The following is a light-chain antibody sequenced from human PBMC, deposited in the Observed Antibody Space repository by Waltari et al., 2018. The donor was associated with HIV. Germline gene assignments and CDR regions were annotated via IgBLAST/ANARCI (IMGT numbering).Light chain of an antibody. J-gene: IGLJ3*02. V-gene: IGLV2-14*03. Sequence: QSALTQPASVSGSPGQSITISCNGTTSDIGGYNYVSWYQRHPDKAPKLIIFGVSNPPSGISSLFSGSKSGNTASLTISGLQAEDEADYYCCSYTKLTTHYVLFGGGTKLTVL. CDR3: CSYTKLTTHYVL. CDR1: TSDIGGYNY. CDR2: GVS.